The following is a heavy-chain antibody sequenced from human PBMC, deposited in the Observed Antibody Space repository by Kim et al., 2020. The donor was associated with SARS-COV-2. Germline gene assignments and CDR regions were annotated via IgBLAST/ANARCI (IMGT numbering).Heavy chain of an antibody. V-gene: IGHV4-59*08. Sequence: SRVTISVDTSKNQFSLKLSSVTAADTAVYYCARHGLRGWFGELIPVNFDYWGQGTLVTVSS. D-gene: IGHD3-10*01. CDR3: ARHGLRGWFGELIPVNFDY. J-gene: IGHJ4*02.